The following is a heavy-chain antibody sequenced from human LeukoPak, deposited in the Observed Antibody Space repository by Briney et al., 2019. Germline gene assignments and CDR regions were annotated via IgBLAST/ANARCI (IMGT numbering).Heavy chain of an antibody. CDR1: GFIFSTYD. Sequence: GRSLRLSCAASGFIFSTYDMHWVRQAPGKGLEWMGGFDPEDGETIYAQKFQGRVTMTEDTSTDTAYMELSSLRSEDTAVYYCATVGLQVYYYYGMDVWGQGTTVTVSS. V-gene: IGHV1-24*01. CDR3: ATVGLQVYYYYGMDV. J-gene: IGHJ6*02. D-gene: IGHD3-10*01. CDR2: FDPEDGET.